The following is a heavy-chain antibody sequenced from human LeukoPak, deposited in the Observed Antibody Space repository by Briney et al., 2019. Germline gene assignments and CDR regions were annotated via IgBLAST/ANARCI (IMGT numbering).Heavy chain of an antibody. CDR3: ARGIRSDWHILGNDYFYYYMDV. V-gene: IGHV3-74*01. CDR2: INTDGSST. J-gene: IGHJ6*03. CDR1: GFTFSNYW. D-gene: IGHD7-27*01. Sequence: PGGSLGLSCAASGFTFSNYWMHWVRQAPGKGLVWVSRINTDGSSTSYADSVKGRFTISRDNAKNSLYLQMNSLRAEDTAVYFCARGIRSDWHILGNDYFYYYMDVWGKGTTVTVSS.